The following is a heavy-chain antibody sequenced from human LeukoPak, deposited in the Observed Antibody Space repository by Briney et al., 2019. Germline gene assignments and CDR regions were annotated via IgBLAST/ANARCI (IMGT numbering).Heavy chain of an antibody. Sequence: GGSLRLSCAASGFTFSSYAMSWVRQAPGKGLEWVSAISGSGGSTYYADSVKGRFTISRDNSKNTLYLQMNSLRAEDTAVYYCAKARARYCSGGSCSNLYFDYWGQGTLVTVSS. CDR2: ISGSGGST. V-gene: IGHV3-23*01. J-gene: IGHJ4*02. D-gene: IGHD2-15*01. CDR3: AKARARYCSGGSCSNLYFDY. CDR1: GFTFSSYA.